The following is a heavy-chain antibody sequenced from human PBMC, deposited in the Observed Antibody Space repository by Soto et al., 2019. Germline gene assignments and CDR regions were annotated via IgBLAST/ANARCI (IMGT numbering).Heavy chain of an antibody. J-gene: IGHJ4*02. V-gene: IGHV1-69*13. CDR1: GGTFSSYA. D-gene: IGHD2-15*01. Sequence: EASVKVSCKASGGTFSSYAISWVRQAPGQGLEWMGGIIPIFGTANYAQKFQGRVTITADESASTAYMELSSLRSEDTAVYYCAAGSRYCSGGNCEDYWGQGTLVTVSS. CDR3: AAGSRYCSGGNCEDY. CDR2: IIPIFGTA.